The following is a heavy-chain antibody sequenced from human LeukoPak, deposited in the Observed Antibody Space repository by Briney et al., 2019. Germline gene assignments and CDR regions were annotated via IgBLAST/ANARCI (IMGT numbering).Heavy chain of an antibody. CDR2: INPSISSR. J-gene: IGHJ4*02. CDR3: ARSGMWFSTND. V-gene: IGHV1-46*01. Sequence: ASVKVSCKASGNTVTNYYMHWLRKAPGQGLEWMGMINPSISSRTYAQKFQGRVTVTSDTSTSTVYMEVSSLRSEDTAIYYCARSGMWFSTNDWGQGTLVTVSS. CDR1: GNTVTNYY. D-gene: IGHD2-21*01.